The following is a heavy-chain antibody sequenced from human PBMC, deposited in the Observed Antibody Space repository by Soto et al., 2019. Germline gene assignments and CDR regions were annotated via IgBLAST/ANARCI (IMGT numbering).Heavy chain of an antibody. CDR2: IIPIFGTA. CDR3: ARDRYYDSSGYRNRYFDY. D-gene: IGHD3-22*01. Sequence: SVKVSCKASGGTFSSYAISWVRQAPGQGLEWMGGIIPIFGTANYAQKFQGRVTITADESTSTAYMELSSLRSEDTAVYYCARDRYYDSSGYRNRYFDYWGQGTLVTVSS. V-gene: IGHV1-69*13. CDR1: GGTFSSYA. J-gene: IGHJ4*02.